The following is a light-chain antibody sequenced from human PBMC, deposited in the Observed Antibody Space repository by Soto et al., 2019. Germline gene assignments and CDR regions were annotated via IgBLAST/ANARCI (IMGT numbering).Light chain of an antibody. CDR2: DVS. J-gene: IGLJ2*01. V-gene: IGLV2-11*01. CDR1: SSDVGGYNF. Sequence: QSVLTQPRSVSGSPGQSVTISCTGTSSDVGGYNFVSWYQQHPGKAPKLTIYDVSQRPSGVPDRFSASKSGNTASLTISGLQAEDEADYYCCSYAGSYTLFGGGTKLTVL. CDR3: CSYAGSYTL.